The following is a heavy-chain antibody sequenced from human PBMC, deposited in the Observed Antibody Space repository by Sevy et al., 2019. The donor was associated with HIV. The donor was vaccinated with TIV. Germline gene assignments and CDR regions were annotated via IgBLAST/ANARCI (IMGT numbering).Heavy chain of an antibody. V-gene: IGHV3-23*01. D-gene: IGHD3-3*01. CDR2: IRGNGET. J-gene: IGHJ5*01. Sequence: GGSLRLSCAASGFTFSDYALSWVRQAPGMGLEWVSSIRGNGETYYRDSLKGRFTVSRDNSKTTMYLQMIGLRAEDTAVYYCARDGSMIWSRYNWFDSWGQGTLVTVSS. CDR1: GFTFSDYA. CDR3: ARDGSMIWSRYNWFDS.